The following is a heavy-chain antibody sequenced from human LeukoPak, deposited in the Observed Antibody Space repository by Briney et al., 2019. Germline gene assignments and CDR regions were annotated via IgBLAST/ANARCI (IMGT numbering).Heavy chain of an antibody. J-gene: IGHJ3*02. CDR3: AKDSSGSSDI. Sequence: GGSLRLSCEASGFTFSSYSMNWVRQAPGKGLEWVSSISSSSSYIYYVDSVKGRFTISRDNAKNSLYLQMNSLRAEDTAVYYCAKDSSGSSDIWGQGTMVTVSS. D-gene: IGHD6-19*01. V-gene: IGHV3-21*01. CDR1: GFTFSSYS. CDR2: ISSSSSYI.